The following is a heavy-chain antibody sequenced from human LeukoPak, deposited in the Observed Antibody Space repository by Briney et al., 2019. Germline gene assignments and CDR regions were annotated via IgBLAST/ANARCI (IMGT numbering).Heavy chain of an antibody. D-gene: IGHD2-21*02. CDR2: INWDGSLI. V-gene: IGHV3-43D*03. CDR1: GFSFDDHA. J-gene: IGHJ4*02. Sequence: PGGSLRLSCAASGFSFDDHAMHWVRQAPGKGLEWVSLINWDGSLIYYVDSVRGRFTISRDNSKNSLFLQMHSLRAEDSAFYYCARDMTAHSSAVSGVPGDYWGQGTLVTVSS. CDR3: ARDMTAHSSAVSGVPGDY.